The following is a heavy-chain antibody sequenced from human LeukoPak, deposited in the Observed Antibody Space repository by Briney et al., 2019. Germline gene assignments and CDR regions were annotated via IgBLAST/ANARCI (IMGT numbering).Heavy chain of an antibody. CDR1: GYTFTSYD. D-gene: IGHD6-6*01. J-gene: IGHJ6*02. V-gene: IGHV1-18*01. CDR2: ISPNNGKT. Sequence: ASVKVSCKASGYTFTSYDINWVRQAPGQGLEWMAYISPNNGKTNYARNLQGRVTMTTDASTSTAYLELRSLISDDTAVYYCATKVSSSDYYGIDVWGQGTSVTVSS. CDR3: ATKVSSSDYYGIDV.